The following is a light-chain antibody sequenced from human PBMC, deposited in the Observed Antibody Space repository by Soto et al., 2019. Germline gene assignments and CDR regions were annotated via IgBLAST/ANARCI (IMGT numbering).Light chain of an antibody. Sequence: DIELTQSPFTLSASLGDRVTITCRASQSISALLAWHQQKPGKVPKVLIYDASNMTTGVPSRFSGSGSGTDFTLTISSLQPEDFATYYCQQYSTWPWTFGQGTEVEIK. CDR2: DAS. V-gene: IGKV1-5*01. J-gene: IGKJ1*01. CDR3: QQYSTWPWT. CDR1: QSISAL.